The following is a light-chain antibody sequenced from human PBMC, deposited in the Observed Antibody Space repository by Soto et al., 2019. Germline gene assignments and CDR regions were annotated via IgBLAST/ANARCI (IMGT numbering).Light chain of an antibody. CDR2: EGS. V-gene: IGLV2-23*03. J-gene: IGLJ2*01. Sequence: QSALTQPASVSGSPGQSITISCTGTSSDVGSYNIVSWYQQHPGKAPKLMIYEGSKRPSGVSNCFSGSKSGNTASLTISGLPAEDEDDYYCCSYAGSSTFVFGTGTKLTVL. CDR3: CSYAGSSTFV. CDR1: SSDVGSYNI.